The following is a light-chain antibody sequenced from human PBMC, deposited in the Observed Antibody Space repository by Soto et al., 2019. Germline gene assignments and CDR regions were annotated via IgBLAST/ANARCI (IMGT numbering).Light chain of an antibody. CDR2: WAS. CDR3: QQYYSTRYT. CDR1: QSVIYSSKTKNY. V-gene: IGKV4-1*01. J-gene: IGKJ5*01. Sequence: DMVRTQSPDSLASSLGERSNIKXKSSQSVIYSSKTKNYLDWYQQKPGQPPKLLTYWASTRENGGPDRFSGSGSATDFTLPISSLQAEDVAVYYCQQYYSTRYTFGQGTRLEIK.